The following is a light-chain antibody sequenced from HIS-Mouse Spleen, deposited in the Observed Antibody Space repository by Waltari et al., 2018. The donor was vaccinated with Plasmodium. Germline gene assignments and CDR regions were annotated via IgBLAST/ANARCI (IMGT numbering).Light chain of an antibody. J-gene: IGKJ2*01. Sequence: EIVLTQSPGTPSLSPGERATLPCRASQSVSSSYLAWYQQKPGQAPRLLIYGASSRATGIPDRFSGSGSETDFTLTISRLEPEDFAVYYCQQYGSSPPYTFGQGTKLEIK. CDR2: GAS. CDR1: QSVSSSY. CDR3: QQYGSSPPYT. V-gene: IGKV3-20*01.